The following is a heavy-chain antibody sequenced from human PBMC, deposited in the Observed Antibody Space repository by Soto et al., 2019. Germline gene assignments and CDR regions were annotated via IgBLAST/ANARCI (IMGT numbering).Heavy chain of an antibody. CDR2: IYHSGST. J-gene: IGHJ4*02. D-gene: IGHD3-10*01. CDR1: GGSISSSNW. V-gene: IGHV4-4*02. CDR3: ARDRIDGSGSYYFDY. Sequence: QVQLQESGPGLVKPSGTLSLTCADSGGSISSSNWWSWVRQPPGKGLEWIGEIYHSGSTNYNPSLKSRVTISVDKSKNQFSLKLSSVTAADTAVYYCARDRIDGSGSYYFDYWGQGTLVTVSS.